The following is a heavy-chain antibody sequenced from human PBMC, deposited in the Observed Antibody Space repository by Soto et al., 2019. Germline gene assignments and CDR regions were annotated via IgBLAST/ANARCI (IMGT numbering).Heavy chain of an antibody. V-gene: IGHV3-48*03. CDR3: ASLLPSSRWYYNDY. CDR2: ISSSGSTI. CDR1: GFTFSSYE. Sequence: GGSLRLSCAASGFTFSSYEMNWVRQAPGKGLEWVSYISSSGSTIYYADSVKGRFTISRDDAKNSLYLQMNSLRAEDTAVYYCASLLPSSRWYYNDYWGQGTLVTVSS. J-gene: IGHJ4*02. D-gene: IGHD6-13*01.